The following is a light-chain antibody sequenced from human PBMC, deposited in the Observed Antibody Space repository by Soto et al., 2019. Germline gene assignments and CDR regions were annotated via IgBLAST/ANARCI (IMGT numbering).Light chain of an antibody. Sequence: DIVMTQSPDSLAVSLGERATINCKSSQSVLYSSNNKNYLAWYQQKPGQPPKLLIYWASTRESGVPDRFSGSGSGTDFTLTISRLQAGDGAVYYCQQYYRPWTFGQGTKVEIK. CDR3: QQYYRPWT. CDR1: QSVLYSSNNKNY. V-gene: IGKV4-1*01. CDR2: WAS. J-gene: IGKJ1*01.